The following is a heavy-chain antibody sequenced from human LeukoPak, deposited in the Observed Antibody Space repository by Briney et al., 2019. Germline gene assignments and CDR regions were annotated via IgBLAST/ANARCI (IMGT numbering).Heavy chain of an antibody. V-gene: IGHV3-30-3*01. CDR3: AREVRSSSWFFDAFDI. J-gene: IGHJ3*02. D-gene: IGHD6-13*01. CDR1: GFTFSSYA. CDR2: ISYDGSNK. Sequence: PGGSLRLSCAASGFTFSSYAMHWVRQAPGKGLEWVAVISYDGSNKYYADSVKGRFTISRDNSKNTLYLQMNSLRAEDTAVYYCAREVRSSSWFFDAFDIWGQGTMATVSS.